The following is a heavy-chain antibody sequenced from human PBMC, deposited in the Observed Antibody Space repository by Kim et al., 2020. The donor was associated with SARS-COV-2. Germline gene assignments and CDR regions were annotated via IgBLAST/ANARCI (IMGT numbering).Heavy chain of an antibody. V-gene: IGHV4-31*03. CDR2: VFYSGSS. D-gene: IGHD6-13*01. J-gene: IGHJ4*02. CDR1: GGSIISNDYY. Sequence: SETLSLTCTVSGGSIISNDYYWTWIRQHPARGLEWIGYVFYSGSSYYNPSLRGRVAISVDTSENQFSLSLTSVTAADTAVYYCARDLTAAGTGITYWGQGKLVTVS. CDR3: ARDLTAAGTGITY.